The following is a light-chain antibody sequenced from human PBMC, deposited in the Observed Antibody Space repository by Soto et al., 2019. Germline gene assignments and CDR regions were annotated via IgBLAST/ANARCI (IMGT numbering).Light chain of an antibody. CDR2: GAS. V-gene: IGKV3-20*01. CDR3: QQYGSSPPLT. J-gene: IGKJ4*01. CDR1: QSVSSSY. Sequence: EIVLTQSPGTLSLSPGERATLSCRASQSVSSSYLAWYQQIPGQAPRLLIYGASKRATGIPDRFSGSGSGTDSTLTISRMEPEDFAVYYCQQYGSSPPLTFGGGTKVEIK.